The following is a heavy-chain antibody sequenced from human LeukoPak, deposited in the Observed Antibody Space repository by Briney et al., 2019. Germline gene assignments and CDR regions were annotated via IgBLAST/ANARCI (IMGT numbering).Heavy chain of an antibody. Sequence: ASVKVSCKASGYTFTSYGISWVRQAPGQGLEWMGWISAYNGNTNYAQKLQGRVTMTTDTSTSTAYMELRSLGSDDTAVYYCAREAYYDSWSGYYIERYYFDYRGQGTLVTVSS. CDR2: ISAYNGNT. CDR3: AREAYYDSWSGYYIERYYFDY. D-gene: IGHD3-3*01. J-gene: IGHJ4*02. V-gene: IGHV1-18*01. CDR1: GYTFTSYG.